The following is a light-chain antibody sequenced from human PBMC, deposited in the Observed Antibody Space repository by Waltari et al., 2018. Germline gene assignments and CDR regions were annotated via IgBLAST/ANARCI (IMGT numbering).Light chain of an antibody. J-gene: IGLJ3*02. Sequence: QSALTQPASVSGSPGQSITISCTGTSSDVGFYNYVSGYQQHPGKAPKLIIYDVSQRPSGIFNRFSGSRSGNTASLTISGLQAEDEADYSCNSYTGSSSWVFGGGTKVTVL. CDR1: SSDVGFYNY. CDR2: DVS. CDR3: NSYTGSSSWV. V-gene: IGLV2-14*03.